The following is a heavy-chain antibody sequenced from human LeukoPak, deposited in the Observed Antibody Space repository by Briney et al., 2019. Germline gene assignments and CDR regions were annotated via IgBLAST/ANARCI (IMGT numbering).Heavy chain of an antibody. CDR3: AKSPAAHAYFYYYYMDV. Sequence: GGSLRLSCAASGFTFSSYAMSWVRQAPGKGLEWVSPISGSGGSTYYADPVKARFTIPRDNSKHTLYLKMNSLRAEDTAVYYCAKSPAAHAYFYYYYMDVWGKGTTVTVSS. CDR1: GFTFSSYA. CDR2: ISGSGGST. V-gene: IGHV3-23*01. J-gene: IGHJ6*03. D-gene: IGHD2-2*01.